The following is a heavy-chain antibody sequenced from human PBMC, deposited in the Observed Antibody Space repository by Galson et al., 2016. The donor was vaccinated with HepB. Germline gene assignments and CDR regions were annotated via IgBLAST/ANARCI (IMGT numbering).Heavy chain of an antibody. Sequence: SVKVSCKASEGTFSSHTISWVRQAPGQGLEWMGGIIPISVTTKYAQKFQGRVTISADESTTTAYMELSSLRSEDTAVYYCARVGGYVWGSYRSPRAFDVWGQGTMVTVSS. CDR1: EGTFSSHT. J-gene: IGHJ3*01. CDR2: IIPISVTT. CDR3: ARVGGYVWGSYRSPRAFDV. V-gene: IGHV1-69*13. D-gene: IGHD3-16*02.